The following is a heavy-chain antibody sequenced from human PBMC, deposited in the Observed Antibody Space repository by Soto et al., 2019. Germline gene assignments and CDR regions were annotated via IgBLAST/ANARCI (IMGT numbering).Heavy chain of an antibody. J-gene: IGHJ6*03. CDR2: IRYDGNKK. CDR1: GFPFSSYG. CDR3: AREGLWFGDSLTYYYMYV. Sequence: QVQLVESGGGVVQPGRSLRLACEGSGFPFSSYGMHWVRQAPGKGLEWVAVIRYDGNKKYYADSVWGRITVSRDNSTNTLYLQMNSLRVEDTAVYYCAREGLWFGDSLTYYYMYVWGKGTTVTVSS. D-gene: IGHD3-10*01. V-gene: IGHV3-33*01.